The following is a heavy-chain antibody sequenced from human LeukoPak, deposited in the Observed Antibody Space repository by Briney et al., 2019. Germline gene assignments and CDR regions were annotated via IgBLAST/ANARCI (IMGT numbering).Heavy chain of an antibody. CDR2: INPSGGDT. J-gene: IGHJ4*02. CDR3: TRGRHIVMATTNFDF. CDR1: GYTFTSYY. Sequence: ASVKVSCKASGYTFTSYYMHWVRQAPGQGLEWMGIINPSGGDTRYAQKFQGRVTMTGDMSTSTFYMELSSLKSEDTAVYYCTRGRHIVMATTNFDFWGQGTLVTVSS. V-gene: IGHV1-46*01. D-gene: IGHD2-21*02.